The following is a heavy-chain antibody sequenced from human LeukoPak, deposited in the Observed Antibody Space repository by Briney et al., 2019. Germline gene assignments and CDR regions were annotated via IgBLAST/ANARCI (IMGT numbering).Heavy chain of an antibody. J-gene: IGHJ4*02. V-gene: IGHV4-59*01. D-gene: IGHD3-3*01. Sequence: SETLSLTCTVSGGPISSYYWSWIRQPPGKGLEWIGYIYYSGSTNYNPSLKSRVTISVDTSKNQFSLKLSSVTAADTAVYYCARTITIFGVPYFDYWGQGTLVTVSS. CDR3: ARTITIFGVPYFDY. CDR2: IYYSGST. CDR1: GGPISSYY.